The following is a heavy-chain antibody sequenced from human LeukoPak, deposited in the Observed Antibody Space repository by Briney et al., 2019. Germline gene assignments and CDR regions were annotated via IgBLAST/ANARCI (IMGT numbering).Heavy chain of an antibody. CDR3: ARVCSPSGIAAAGTGLDY. CDR1: GYTFTSYY. V-gene: IGHV1-46*01. D-gene: IGHD6-13*01. Sequence: GASVKVSCKASGYTFTSYYMRWVRQAPGQGLEWMGIINPSGGSTSYVQKFQGRVTMTRDTSTSTVYMELSSLRSEDTAVYYCARVCSPSGIAAAGTGLDYWGQGTLVTVSS. CDR2: INPSGGST. J-gene: IGHJ4*02.